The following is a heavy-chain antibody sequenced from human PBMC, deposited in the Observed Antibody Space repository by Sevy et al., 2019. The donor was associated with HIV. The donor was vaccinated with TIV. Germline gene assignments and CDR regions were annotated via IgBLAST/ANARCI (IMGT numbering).Heavy chain of an antibody. J-gene: IGHJ4*02. D-gene: IGHD1-26*01. V-gene: IGHV4-34*01. CDR2: INHSEGT. CDR3: VRGKLGATIEDKSFDY. CDR1: GGTFSGHY. Sequence: SETLSLTCAVYGGTFSGHYWSWIRQPPGKRLEWIGQINHSEGTNYNPSLKSRVTISADTSKNQFSLKLTSVTAADTAVYYCVRGKLGATIEDKSFDYWGRGTLVTVSS.